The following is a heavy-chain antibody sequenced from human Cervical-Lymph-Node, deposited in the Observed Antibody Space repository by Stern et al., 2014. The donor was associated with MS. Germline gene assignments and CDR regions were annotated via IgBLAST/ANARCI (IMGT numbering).Heavy chain of an antibody. V-gene: IGHV1-18*01. Sequence: QVQLVQSGAEVKKPGASVKVSCKASGYIFTNYVISWVRQAPGQGLEWMGWISAYNGNTDNTQKLQGRITMTTDTSTSTAYLELRSLRSDDTAVYYCARGAGIQLWSTRFAMGYWGQGTLVTVSS. CDR3: ARGAGIQLWSTRFAMGY. CDR2: ISAYNGNT. CDR1: GYIFTNYV. J-gene: IGHJ4*02. D-gene: IGHD5-18*01.